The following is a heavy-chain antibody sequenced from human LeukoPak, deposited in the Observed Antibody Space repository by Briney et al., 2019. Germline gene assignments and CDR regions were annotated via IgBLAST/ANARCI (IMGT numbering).Heavy chain of an antibody. CDR1: GGSISRFY. J-gene: IGHJ3*02. CDR2: FSYSGST. D-gene: IGHD1-26*01. Sequence: SETLSLTCTVSGGSISRFYWSWIRQPPGKGLEWIGYFSYSGSTNYNPSLKSRVTISVDTSKNQFSLKLSSVTAADTAVYYCARDGYSGSYTRIDAFDIWGQGTMVTVSS. CDR3: ARDGYSGSYTRIDAFDI. V-gene: IGHV4-59*12.